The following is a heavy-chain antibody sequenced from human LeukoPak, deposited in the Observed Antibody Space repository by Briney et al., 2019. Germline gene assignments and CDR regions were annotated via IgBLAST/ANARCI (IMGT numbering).Heavy chain of an antibody. CDR1: GGTFSSYA. V-gene: IGHV1-69*13. D-gene: IGHD3-10*01. J-gene: IGHJ5*02. CDR3: ARDREADPSGSVCS. Sequence: SVKVSYKASGGTFSSYAISWVRQAPGQGLEWMGGIIPIFGTANYAQKFQGRVTITADESTSTAYMELSSLRSEDTAVYYCARDREADPSGSVCSWGPGTLVTVSS. CDR2: IIPIFGTA.